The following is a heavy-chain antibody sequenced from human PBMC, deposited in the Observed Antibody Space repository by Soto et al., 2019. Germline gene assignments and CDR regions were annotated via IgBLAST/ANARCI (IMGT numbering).Heavy chain of an antibody. V-gene: IGHV1-18*01. J-gene: IGHJ6*02. CDR2: ISAYNGNT. D-gene: IGHD3-22*01. CDR1: GYTFTSYG. Sequence: ASMKVSCKASGYTFTSYGISWVRQAPGQGLEWMGWISAYNGNTNYAQKLQGRVTMTTDTSTSTAYMELRSLRSDDTAVYYCAREYYYDNPGYYYYGMDVWGQGTTVTVSS. CDR3: AREYYYDNPGYYYYGMDV.